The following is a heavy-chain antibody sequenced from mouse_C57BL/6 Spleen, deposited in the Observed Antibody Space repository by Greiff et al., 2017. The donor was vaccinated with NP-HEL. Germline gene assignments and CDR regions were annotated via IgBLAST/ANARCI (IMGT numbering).Heavy chain of an antibody. Sequence: QVQLQQPGAELVMPGASVKLSCKASGYTFTSYWMHWVKQRPGQGLEWIGEIDPSDSYTNYNQKFKGKSTLTVDKSSSTAYMQLSSLTSEDSAVYYCARCYYDYDGSFAYWGQGTLVTVSA. J-gene: IGHJ3*01. CDR3: ARCYYDYDGSFAY. CDR1: GYTFTSYW. CDR2: IDPSDSYT. V-gene: IGHV1-69*01. D-gene: IGHD2-4*01.